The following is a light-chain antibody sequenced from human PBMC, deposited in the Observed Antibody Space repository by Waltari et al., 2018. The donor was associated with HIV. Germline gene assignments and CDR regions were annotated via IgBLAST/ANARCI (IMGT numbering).Light chain of an antibody. CDR2: KVS. CDR3: MQDTHWPPT. Sequence: DGVRTQSPVSLPVTLGERASIACMSSQSIVYSNRNTFLNWFQQRQGQSPRRLLYKVSTRDSGVPDRFSGSGSATDFTLQISTVEAPDVGVYYCMQDTHWPPTFGQGTRVEIK. J-gene: IGKJ1*01. CDR1: QSIVYSNRNTF. V-gene: IGKV2-30*01.